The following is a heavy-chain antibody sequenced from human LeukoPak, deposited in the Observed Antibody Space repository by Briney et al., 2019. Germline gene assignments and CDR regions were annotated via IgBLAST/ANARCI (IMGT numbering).Heavy chain of an antibody. D-gene: IGHD3-16*01. CDR2: ISSLSGII. CDR3: VRDQGGAVSY. Sequence: PGGSLRLSCAASGFTFSSYSMNWVRQAHGKGLEWVSYISSLSGIINYADSVKGRFIISRDNAKNSMFLQMNSLRAEDTAVYYCVRDQGGAVSYWGQGTLVTVSS. J-gene: IGHJ4*02. CDR1: GFTFSSYS. V-gene: IGHV3-48*01.